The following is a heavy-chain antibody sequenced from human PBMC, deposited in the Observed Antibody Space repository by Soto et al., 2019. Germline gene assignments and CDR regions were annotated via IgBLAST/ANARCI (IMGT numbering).Heavy chain of an antibody. V-gene: IGHV5-51*01. D-gene: IGHD3-3*01. CDR3: ARSAGNAGGFLEY. CDR1: GYTFTSSR. J-gene: IGHJ4*02. CDR2: SNPGYADT. Sequence: LGESPKIYRHGPGYTFTSSRISWVREMPGEGMEWMGASNPGYADTIYSPSIQGEVTISDDKSINTAYMQWSSLQASDSAIYFCARSAGNAGGFLEYWGQGIVVTVSS.